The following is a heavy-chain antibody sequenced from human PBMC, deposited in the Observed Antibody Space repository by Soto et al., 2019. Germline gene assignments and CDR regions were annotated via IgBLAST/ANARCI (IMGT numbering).Heavy chain of an antibody. J-gene: IGHJ5*02. CDR1: GYTFTSYD. CDR2: MNPNSGNT. CDR3: ARTNYYDSSGYYSNWFDP. D-gene: IGHD3-22*01. V-gene: IGHV1-8*01. Sequence: ASVNVSCKASGYTFTSYDINWVRQATGQGLEWMGWMNPNSGNTGYAQKFQGRVTMTRNTSISTAYMELSSLRSEDTAVYYCARTNYYDSSGYYSNWFDPWGQGTLVTVSS.